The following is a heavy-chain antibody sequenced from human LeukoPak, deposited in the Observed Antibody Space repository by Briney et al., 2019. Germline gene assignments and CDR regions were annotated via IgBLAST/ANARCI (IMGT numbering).Heavy chain of an antibody. J-gene: IGHJ2*01. D-gene: IGHD5-18*01. V-gene: IGHV4-34*01. CDR3: ARIPRGDSYFHCYFDL. CDR1: SGPFSGFY. CDR2: INHRGST. Sequence: SETLSLTCAVYSGPFSGFYWSWIRQPPGKGLEWIGDINHRGSTNHNPSLKSRVTISVDTSKNQFSLKLTSVTAADTAVYYCARIPRGDSYFHCYFDLWGRGTLVTVSS.